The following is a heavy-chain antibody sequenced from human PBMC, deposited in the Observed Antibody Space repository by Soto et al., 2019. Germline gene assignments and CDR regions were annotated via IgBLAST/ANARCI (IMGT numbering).Heavy chain of an antibody. CDR1: GYTFTSYG. CDR3: ARAGRGGRISLVLMVYAGDYYYGMDG. Sequence: ASVKVSCKASGYTFTSYGISWVRQAPGQGLEWMGWISAYNGNTNYAQKLQGRVTMTTDTSTSTAYMELRSLRSDDTAVYYCARAGRGGRISLVLMVYAGDYYYGMDGWGPGTTVTVSS. CDR2: ISAYNGNT. D-gene: IGHD2-8*01. V-gene: IGHV1-18*01. J-gene: IGHJ6*02.